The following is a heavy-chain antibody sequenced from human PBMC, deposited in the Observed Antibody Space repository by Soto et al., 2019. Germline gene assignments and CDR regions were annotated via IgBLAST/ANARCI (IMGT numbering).Heavy chain of an antibody. D-gene: IGHD2-15*01. V-gene: IGHV5-51*01. CDR2: IYPGDSDT. CDR1: GYSFTSYW. Sequence: RESLKISCKGSGYSFTSYWIGWVRQMPGKGLEWMGIIYPGDSDTRYSPSFQGQVTISADKSISTAYLQWSSLKASDTAMYYCAILRYCSGGSCYSVENNWFDPWGQGTLVTVSS. CDR3: AILRYCSGGSCYSVENNWFDP. J-gene: IGHJ5*02.